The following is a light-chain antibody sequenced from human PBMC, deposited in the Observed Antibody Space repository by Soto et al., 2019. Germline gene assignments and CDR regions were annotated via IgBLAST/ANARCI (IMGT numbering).Light chain of an antibody. CDR3: QEYGDSPIYT. J-gene: IGKJ2*01. Sequence: EIVLTQSPGTQSLSPGERATLSCRASQSVSSSYLAWYQQKPGQAPRLLIYAASSRDTGIPDRFSGSGSGTDFTLTISRLEPEDVAVYYCQEYGDSPIYTFGQGTKLEIK. CDR1: QSVSSSY. V-gene: IGKV3-20*01. CDR2: AAS.